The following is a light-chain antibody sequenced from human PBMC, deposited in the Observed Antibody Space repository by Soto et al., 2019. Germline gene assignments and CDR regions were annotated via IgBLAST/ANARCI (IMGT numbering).Light chain of an antibody. V-gene: IGKV1-39*01. J-gene: IGKJ3*01. CDR3: QQSYSTPVT. CDR2: DAS. Sequence: DIQMTQSPSSLSASVGDRVTITCRASQSISSYLHWYQQKPGKAPKLLIYDASSLQSGVPSRFRGTGSGTDFTLTISSLQTEDFATYYCQQSYSTPVTLGPGTKVDIK. CDR1: QSISSY.